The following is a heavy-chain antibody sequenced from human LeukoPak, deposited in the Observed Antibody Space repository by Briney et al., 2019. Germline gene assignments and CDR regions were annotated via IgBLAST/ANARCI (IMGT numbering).Heavy chain of an antibody. V-gene: IGHV4-61*05. D-gene: IGHD4-11*01. CDR1: GGSISSSSYY. Sequence: SETLSLTCTVSGGSISSSSYYWGWIRQPPGKGLEWIGHISFNGSTNYNPSLNSRVSLSVDTSKNQISLKLRSVTAADTAIYYCARVKRGNYGSFNWFDPWGQGTLVTVSS. CDR2: ISFNGST. CDR3: ARVKRGNYGSFNWFDP. J-gene: IGHJ5*02.